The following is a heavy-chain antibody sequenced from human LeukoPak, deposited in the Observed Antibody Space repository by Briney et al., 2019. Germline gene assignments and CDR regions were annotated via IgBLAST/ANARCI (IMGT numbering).Heavy chain of an antibody. CDR2: INPSGGST. CDR3: ARGRDGYNLRTYFDY. Sequence: ASVKVSCKATGYNFTSYYMHWVRQAPGQGLEWMGIINPSGGSTSYAQKFQGRVTMTRDTSTSIVYMELSSLRSEDTAVYYCARGRDGYNLRTYFDYWGQGTLVTVSS. J-gene: IGHJ4*02. D-gene: IGHD5-24*01. V-gene: IGHV1-46*01. CDR1: GYNFTSYY.